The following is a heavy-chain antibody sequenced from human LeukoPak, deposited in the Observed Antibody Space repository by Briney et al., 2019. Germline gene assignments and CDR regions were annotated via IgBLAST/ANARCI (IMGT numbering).Heavy chain of an antibody. CDR3: ALLVDGYDGDAFDI. V-gene: IGHV1-2*02. CDR2: INPNSGGT. CDR1: GYCFTGYY. J-gene: IGHJ3*02. D-gene: IGHD5-12*01. Sequence: ASVTVSCKASGYCFTGYYMHWVRQAPGQGLEWMGWINPNSGGTNYAQKFQGRVTMTRDTSISTAYMELSRLRSDDTAVYYCALLVDGYDGDAFDIWGQGTMVTVSS.